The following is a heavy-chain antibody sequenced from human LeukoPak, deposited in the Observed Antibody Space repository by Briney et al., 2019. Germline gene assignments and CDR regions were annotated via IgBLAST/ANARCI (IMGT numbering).Heavy chain of an antibody. Sequence: PGGSLRLSCAASGFTFSSYWMSWVRQAPGKGLEWVANIKQDGSEKYYVDSVKGRFTTSRDNAKNSLYLQMNSLRAEDTAVYYCARGSGYYDSSGYGSLYYFDYWGQGTLVTVSS. D-gene: IGHD3-22*01. V-gene: IGHV3-7*01. CDR2: IKQDGSEK. J-gene: IGHJ4*02. CDR3: ARGSGYYDSSGYGSLYYFDY. CDR1: GFTFSSYW.